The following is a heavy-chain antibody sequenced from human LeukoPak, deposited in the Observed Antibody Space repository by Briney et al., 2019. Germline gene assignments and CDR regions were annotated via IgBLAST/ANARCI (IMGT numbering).Heavy chain of an antibody. V-gene: IGHV4-39*07. J-gene: IGHJ4*02. CDR1: GGSISSSSYY. CDR3: ARTVGGGRYSSSWYYFDY. CDR2: IYYSGST. D-gene: IGHD6-13*01. Sequence: PSETLSLTCTVSGGSISSSSYYWGWIRQPPGKGLEWIGSIYYSGSTYYNPSLKSRVTISVDTSKNQFSLKLSSVTAADTAVYYCARTVGGGRYSSSWYYFDYWGQGTLVTVSS.